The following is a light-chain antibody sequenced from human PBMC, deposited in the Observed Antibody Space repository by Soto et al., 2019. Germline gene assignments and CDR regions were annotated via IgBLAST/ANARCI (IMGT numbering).Light chain of an antibody. J-gene: IGLJ2*01. V-gene: IGLV2-18*02. Sequence: QSALSQPPSVSGSPGQSVTISCTGTSSDVGTYNRVSWFQQSPGTAPKLIIYEVSNRPSGVPHRFSGSKSGNTASLTISGLQAEDEADYYCSSYTSGTTVLFGGGTKVTVL. CDR2: EVS. CDR1: SSDVGTYNR. CDR3: SSYTSGTTVL.